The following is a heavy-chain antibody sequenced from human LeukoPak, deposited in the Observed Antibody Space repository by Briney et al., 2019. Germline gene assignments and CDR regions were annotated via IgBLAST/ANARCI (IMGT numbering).Heavy chain of an antibody. V-gene: IGHV3-21*01. CDR3: ARDRGSYFNYFDY. D-gene: IGHD1-26*01. Sequence: GGSLRLFCAASGFLFSRYSMICVPEAPGKGLEGVSSISSSCSYIYYADPVKRRFTISRDNAKNTLYLQMNSLRAEDTAVYYCARDRGSYFNYFDYWGQGTLVTVSS. CDR1: GFLFSRYS. CDR2: ISSSCSYI. J-gene: IGHJ4*02.